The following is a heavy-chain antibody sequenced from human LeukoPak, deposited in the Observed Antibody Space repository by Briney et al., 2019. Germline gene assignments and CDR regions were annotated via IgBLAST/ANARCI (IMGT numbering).Heavy chain of an antibody. J-gene: IGHJ4*02. Sequence: PSETLSLTCTVSGGSISSYYWSWIRQPPGKGLEWIGSIYYSGSTYYNPSLKSRVTISVDTSKNQFSLKLSSVTAADTAVYYCARDSVYSSSWYEPLYYWGQGTLVTVSS. CDR2: IYYSGST. CDR3: ARDSVYSSSWYEPLYY. V-gene: IGHV4-59*12. D-gene: IGHD6-13*01. CDR1: GGSISSYY.